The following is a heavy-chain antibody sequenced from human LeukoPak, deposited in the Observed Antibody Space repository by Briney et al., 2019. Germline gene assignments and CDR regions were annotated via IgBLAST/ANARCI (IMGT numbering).Heavy chain of an antibody. Sequence: GGSLRLSCAASGFTFSSYAMSWVRQAPGKGLEWVTSIWFDGSNIHYADSVKGRVIISRDNSKSALYLQMNSLRAEDTAIYYCAKAIYFDWLFGPLYFDYWGQGTLVTVSS. CDR3: AKAIYFDWLFGPLYFDY. CDR1: GFTFSSYA. D-gene: IGHD3-9*01. J-gene: IGHJ4*02. V-gene: IGHV3-33*08. CDR2: IWFDGSNI.